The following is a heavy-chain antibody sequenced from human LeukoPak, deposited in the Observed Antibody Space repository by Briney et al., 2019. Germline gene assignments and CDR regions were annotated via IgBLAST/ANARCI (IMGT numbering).Heavy chain of an antibody. J-gene: IGHJ3*02. D-gene: IGHD1-26*01. V-gene: IGHV3-53*01. CDR1: GFTVSRNY. CDR3: ARELREHGVFDI. Sequence: GGSLRLSCAASGFTVSRNYMSWVRQAPGKGLEWVSEIYSDGSTYYTASVKGRFSISRDNSKNTVHLQMNSLRAEDTAAYYCARELREHGVFDIWGQGTMVTVSS. CDR2: IYSDGST.